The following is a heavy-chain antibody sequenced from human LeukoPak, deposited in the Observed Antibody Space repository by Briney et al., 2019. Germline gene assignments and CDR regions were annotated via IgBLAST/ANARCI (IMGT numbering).Heavy chain of an antibody. CDR1: GFTFNIYA. D-gene: IGHD1-26*01. CDR2: IYSGGST. Sequence: PGGSLRLSCAASGFTFNIYAMSWVRPAPGKGLEWVSVIYSGGSTYYADSVKGRFTISRDNSKNTLYLQMNSLRAEDTAVYYCARGAGYSGSYPGDYWGQGTLVTVSS. J-gene: IGHJ4*02. CDR3: ARGAGYSGSYPGDY. V-gene: IGHV3-53*01.